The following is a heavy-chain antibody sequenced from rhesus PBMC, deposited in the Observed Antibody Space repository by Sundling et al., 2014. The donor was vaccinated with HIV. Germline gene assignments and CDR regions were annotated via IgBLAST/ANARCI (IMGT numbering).Heavy chain of an antibody. Sequence: QLQLQESGPGLVKPSETLSVTCAVSGGSISSSNWSWIRQAPGKGLEWIGEINGNTGSTKYNPSLKSRVTISRDTSKNQFSLKLSSVTATDTAVYYCAIDITGSYALDSWGQGVVVTVSS. D-gene: IGHD1-26*01. CDR2: INGNTGST. V-gene: IGHV4-169*01. CDR3: AIDITGSYALDS. CDR1: GGSISSSN. J-gene: IGHJ6*01.